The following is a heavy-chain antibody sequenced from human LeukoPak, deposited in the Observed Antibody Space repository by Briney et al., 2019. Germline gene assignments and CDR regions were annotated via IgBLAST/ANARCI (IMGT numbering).Heavy chain of an antibody. CDR2: INHSGST. V-gene: IGHV4-34*01. D-gene: IGHD3-10*01. J-gene: IGHJ4*02. CDR3: ARVRRAYYYGSGSYHTYPFDY. CDR1: GGSFSGYY. Sequence: SETLSLTCAVYGGSFSGYYWSWIRQPPGKGPEWIGEINHSGSTNYNPSLKSRVTISVDTSKNQFSLKLSSVTAADTAVYYCARVRRAYYYGSGSYHTYPFDYWGQGTLVTVSS.